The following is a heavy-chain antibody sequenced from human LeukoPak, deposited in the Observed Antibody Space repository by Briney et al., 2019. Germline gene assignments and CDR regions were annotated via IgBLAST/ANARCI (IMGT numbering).Heavy chain of an antibody. D-gene: IGHD2-21*02. CDR2: ISSSSSYI. V-gene: IGHV3-21*01. Sequence: PGGSLRLSCAASGFTFSSYSMNWVRQAPGKGLEWVSSISSSSSYIYYADSVKGRFTISRDNAKNSLYLQMNSLRAEDTAAYYCARDFLPVVVTATPSPSVDPWGQGTLVTVSS. J-gene: IGHJ5*02. CDR3: ARDFLPVVVTATPSPSVDP. CDR1: GFTFSSYS.